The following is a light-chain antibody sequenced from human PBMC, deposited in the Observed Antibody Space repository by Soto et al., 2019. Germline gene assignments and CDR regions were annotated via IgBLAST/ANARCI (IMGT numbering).Light chain of an antibody. CDR1: QSLLHSNGYNY. CDR2: LGS. CDR3: MEALQTPPT. J-gene: IGKJ3*01. V-gene: IGKV2-28*01. Sequence: DIVMTQSPLSLPVTPGEPASISCRSSQSLLHSNGYNYLDWYLQKPGQSPQLLIYLGSNRASGVPDRFSGTGSGTDFTLKISRVEADDVGVYYCMEALQTPPTFGTGTKVDI.